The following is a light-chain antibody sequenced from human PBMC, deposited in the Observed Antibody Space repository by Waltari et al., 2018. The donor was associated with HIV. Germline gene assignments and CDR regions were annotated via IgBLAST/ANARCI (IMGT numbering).Light chain of an antibody. J-gene: IGLJ2*01. V-gene: IGLV2-14*01. CDR3: SSYTDSDSLL. CDR2: GVN. Sequence: QSALTQPASVSGSPGQSITISCTGDTSDIGIYDLVSWYQKYPDKAPRLIMYGVNTRPSGISIRFSGSKSGNTASLTISALQGDDEADYYCSSYTDSDSLLFGGGTKLTVL. CDR1: TSDIGIYDL.